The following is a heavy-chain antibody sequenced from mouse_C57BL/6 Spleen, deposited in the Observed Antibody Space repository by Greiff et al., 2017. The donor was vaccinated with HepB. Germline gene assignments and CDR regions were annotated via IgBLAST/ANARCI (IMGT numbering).Heavy chain of an antibody. V-gene: IGHV5-6*02. CDR2: ISSGGSYT. CDR3: ASPDGYYGY. D-gene: IGHD2-3*01. J-gene: IGHJ4*01. Sequence: DVKLVESGGDLVKPGGSLKLSCAASGFTFSSYGMSWVRQTPDKRLEWVATISSGGSYTYYPDSVKGRFTISRDNAKNTLYLQMSSLKSEDTAMYYCASPDGYYGYWGQGTSVTVSS. CDR1: GFTFSSYG.